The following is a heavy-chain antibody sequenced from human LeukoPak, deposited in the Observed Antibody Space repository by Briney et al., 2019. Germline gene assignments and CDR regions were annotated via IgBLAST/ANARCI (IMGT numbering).Heavy chain of an antibody. CDR1: GFTFSSYA. D-gene: IGHD3-16*02. Sequence: PGRSLRLSCAASGFTFSSYAMHWVRQAPGKGLEWVAVISYDGSNKYYADSVKGRFTISRDNSKNTLYLQMNSLRAEDTAVYYCARSRDTYYDYVWGSCRLYNEFDYWGQGTLVTVSS. CDR2: ISYDGSNK. CDR3: ARSRDTYYDYVWGSCRLYNEFDY. J-gene: IGHJ4*02. V-gene: IGHV3-30-3*01.